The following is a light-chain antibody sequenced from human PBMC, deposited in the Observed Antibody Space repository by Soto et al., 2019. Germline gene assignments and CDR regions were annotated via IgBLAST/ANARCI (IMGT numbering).Light chain of an antibody. CDR1: QSVNTY. V-gene: IGKV1-39*01. J-gene: IGKJ5*01. CDR2: AAS. CDR3: QQYENLPT. Sequence: DIQMTQSPSSLSASVGDRVTITCRASQSVNTYLHWYQQKAGQAPKLLIYAASNLQSGVPSRFSGRGSGTDFTLTVESLQPEDFATYYCQQYENLPTFGQGTRLEIK.